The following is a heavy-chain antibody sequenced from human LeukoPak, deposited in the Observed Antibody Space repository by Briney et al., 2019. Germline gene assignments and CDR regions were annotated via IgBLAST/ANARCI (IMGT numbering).Heavy chain of an antibody. V-gene: IGHV4-34*01. D-gene: IGHD6-19*01. CDR2: INHSGST. CDR1: GGSFSGYY. CDR3: ARARIAVAGPQRSKGQFVL. J-gene: IGHJ2*01. Sequence: SETLSLTCAVYGGSFSGYYWSWIRQPPGKGLEWIGEINHSGSTNYKPSLKSRVTISVDTSKNQLSLKLSSVTAADTAVCYCARARIAVAGPQRSKGQFVLWGRGTLVTVSS.